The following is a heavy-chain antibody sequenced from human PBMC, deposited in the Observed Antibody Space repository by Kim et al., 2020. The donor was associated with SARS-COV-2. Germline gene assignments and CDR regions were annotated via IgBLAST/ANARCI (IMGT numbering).Heavy chain of an antibody. V-gene: IGHV3-53*01. J-gene: IGHJ3*02. CDR3: ARDELGGGAHGSGSHTGDAFDI. CDR2: IYSGGST. CDR1: GFTVSSNY. D-gene: IGHD3-10*01. Sequence: GGSLRLSCAASGFTVSSNYMSWVRQAPGKGLEWVSVIYSGGSTYYADSVKGRFTISRDNSKNTLYLQMNSLRAEDTAVYYCARDELGGGAHGSGSHTGDAFDIWGQGTMVTVSS.